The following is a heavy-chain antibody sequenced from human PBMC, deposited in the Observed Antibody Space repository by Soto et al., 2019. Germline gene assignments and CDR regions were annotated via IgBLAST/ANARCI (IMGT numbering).Heavy chain of an antibody. D-gene: IGHD5-18*01. Sequence: GGSLRLSCAASGFTFRSYAMSWVRQAPGKGLEWVSAISGSGGSTYYADSVKGRFTISRDNSKNTLYLQMNSLRAEDTAVYYCSKALSVDTAMEKYYHYGLDVWGQGT. CDR2: ISGSGGST. CDR3: SKALSVDTAMEKYYHYGLDV. CDR1: GFTFRSYA. V-gene: IGHV3-23*01. J-gene: IGHJ6*02.